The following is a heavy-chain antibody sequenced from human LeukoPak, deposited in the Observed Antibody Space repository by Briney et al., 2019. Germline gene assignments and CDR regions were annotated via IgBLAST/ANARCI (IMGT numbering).Heavy chain of an antibody. J-gene: IGHJ5*02. CDR3: ARGPRAALQPISWFDP. Sequence: ASVKVSCKASGYTFTSYDINWVRQATGQGLEWMGWMNPNSGNTGYAQKFQGRVTMTRNTSISTAYMELSSLRSEDTAVYYCARGPRAALQPISWFDPWGQGTLVTVSS. CDR1: GYTFTSYD. CDR2: MNPNSGNT. D-gene: IGHD2-2*02. V-gene: IGHV1-8*01.